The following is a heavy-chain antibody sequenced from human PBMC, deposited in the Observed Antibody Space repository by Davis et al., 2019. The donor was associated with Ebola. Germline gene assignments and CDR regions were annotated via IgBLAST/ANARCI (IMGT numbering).Heavy chain of an antibody. Sequence: AASVKVSCKASGYTFTNYGITWVRQAPGQGLEWMGWINPHNGNTNYAQNVQGRVIMTSDTATTTAYMEVGSLRSDDSAIYYCARGLRSGFLTFDLWGQGTLVTVSS. CDR3: ARGLRSGFLTFDL. CDR1: GYTFTNYG. J-gene: IGHJ4*02. D-gene: IGHD6-19*01. CDR2: INPHNGNT. V-gene: IGHV1-18*04.